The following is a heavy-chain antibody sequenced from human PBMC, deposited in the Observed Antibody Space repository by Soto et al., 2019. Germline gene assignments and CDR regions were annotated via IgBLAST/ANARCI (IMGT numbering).Heavy chain of an antibody. CDR2: INHSGST. Sequence: QVQLQQWGAGLLKPSETLSLTCAVYGGSFSGYYWSWIRQPPGKGLEWIGEINHSGSTNYNPSLKSRVTISVDTSKNQFSLKLSSVTAADTAVYYCARGVATVVTGYFDYWGQGTLVTVSS. V-gene: IGHV4-34*01. J-gene: IGHJ4*02. CDR3: ARGVATVVTGYFDY. D-gene: IGHD5-12*01. CDR1: GGSFSGYY.